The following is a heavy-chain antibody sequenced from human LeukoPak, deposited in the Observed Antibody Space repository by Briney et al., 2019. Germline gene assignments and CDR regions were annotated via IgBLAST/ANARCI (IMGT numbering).Heavy chain of an antibody. Sequence: SETLSLTCTASGGSISSSSYYWGWIRQPPGKGLEWIGSIYYSGSTYYNPSLKSRVTISVDTSKNQFSLKLSSVTAADTAVYYCAREAPRIAAAGYYFDYWGQGTLVTVSS. D-gene: IGHD6-13*01. CDR1: GGSISSSSYY. J-gene: IGHJ4*02. CDR3: AREAPRIAAAGYYFDY. V-gene: IGHV4-39*07. CDR2: IYYSGST.